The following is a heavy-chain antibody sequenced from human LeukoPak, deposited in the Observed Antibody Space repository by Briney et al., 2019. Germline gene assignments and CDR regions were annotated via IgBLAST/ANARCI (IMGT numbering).Heavy chain of an antibody. J-gene: IGHJ4*02. CDR1: GGSISSGSYY. CDR3: ARVPQRQDIVVVPFDY. V-gene: IGHV4-39*07. Sequence: SQTLSLTCTVSGGSISSGSYYWSWIRQPAGKGLEWIGSIYYSGSTYYNPSLKSRVTISVDTSKNQFSLKLSSVTAADTAVYYCARVPQRQDIVVVPFDYWGQGTLVTVSS. CDR2: IYYSGST. D-gene: IGHD2-2*01.